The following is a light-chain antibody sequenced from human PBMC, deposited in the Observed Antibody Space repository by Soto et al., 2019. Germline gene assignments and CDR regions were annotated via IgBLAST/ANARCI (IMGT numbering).Light chain of an antibody. CDR3: QQSYSSPPT. CDR2: AAS. V-gene: IGKV1-39*01. J-gene: IGKJ4*01. Sequence: DTQMTQSPSSLSASVGDRVTITCQASQSVSNYLNWYQQKPGKAPKLLIAAASSLQSGVPSRFSGSGFGTDFTLTISSLQPEDFATYYCQQSYSSPPTFGGGTKVEIK. CDR1: QSVSNY.